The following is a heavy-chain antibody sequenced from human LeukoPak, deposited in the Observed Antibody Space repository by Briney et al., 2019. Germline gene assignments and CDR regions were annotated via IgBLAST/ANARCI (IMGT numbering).Heavy chain of an antibody. CDR2: IKQDGREK. J-gene: IGHJ6*03. Sequence: GGSLRLSCAASGFTFSNYGMSWVRQAPGKGLEWVANIKQDGREKYYVDFVKGRFTISRDNAKNSLYLHMNSLRAEDTAVYYCARGRAYCSGGSCYFLDVWGKGTTVTVSS. D-gene: IGHD2-15*01. CDR1: GFTFSNYG. V-gene: IGHV3-7*01. CDR3: ARGRAYCSGGSCYFLDV.